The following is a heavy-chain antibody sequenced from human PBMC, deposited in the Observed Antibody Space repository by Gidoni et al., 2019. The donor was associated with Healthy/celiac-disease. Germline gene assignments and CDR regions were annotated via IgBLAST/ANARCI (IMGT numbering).Heavy chain of an antibody. CDR1: GFTFSSYA. D-gene: IGHD6-19*01. J-gene: IGHJ4*02. CDR2: ISGSGGST. V-gene: IGHV3-23*01. CDR3: AKDSPPERWLVPVGVYFDY. Sequence: EVQLLESGGGLVQPGGSLRLSCAASGFTFSSYAMSWVRQAPGKGLEWVSAISGSGGSTYYADSVKGRFTISRDNSKNTLYLQMNSLRAEDTAVYYCAKDSPPERWLVPVGVYFDYWGQGTLVTVSS.